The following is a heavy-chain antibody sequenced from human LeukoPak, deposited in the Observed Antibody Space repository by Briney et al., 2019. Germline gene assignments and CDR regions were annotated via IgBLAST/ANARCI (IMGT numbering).Heavy chain of an antibody. CDR3: ARHVTAGFFDY. V-gene: IGHV4-38-2*01. CDR1: GSSITSNYF. Sequence: SETLSLTCAVSGSSITSNYFWAWFRPPPGKGLEWIATIYHSWGVYFNPSLKRRVSISPDAPSNQSFRTLASVTAADTAIYYCARHVTAGFFDYWGQGILITVSS. J-gene: IGHJ4*02. CDR2: IYHSWGV.